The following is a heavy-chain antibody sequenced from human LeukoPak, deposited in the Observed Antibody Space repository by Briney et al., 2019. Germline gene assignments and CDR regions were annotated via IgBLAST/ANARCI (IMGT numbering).Heavy chain of an antibody. V-gene: IGHV1-18*01. CDR3: AREYAYYDFWSGLALPMDV. CDR2: ISAYNGNT. D-gene: IGHD3-3*01. J-gene: IGHJ6*02. CDR1: GYTFTSYG. Sequence: GASVKVSCKASGYTFTSYGISWVRQAPGQGLEWMGWISAYNGNTNYAQKLQGRVTMTTDTSTSTAYMELRSLRSDDTAVYYCAREYAYYDFWSGLALPMDVWRQGPTVTVS.